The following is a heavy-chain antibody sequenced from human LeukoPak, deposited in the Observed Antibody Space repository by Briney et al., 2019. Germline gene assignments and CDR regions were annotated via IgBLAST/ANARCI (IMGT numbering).Heavy chain of an antibody. CDR2: ISSSGSTI. CDR1: GFTFSSYA. CDR3: ARDYGGSSPFDY. D-gene: IGHD4-23*01. V-gene: IGHV3-48*03. J-gene: IGHJ4*02. Sequence: GGSLRLSCAASGFTFSSYAMHWVRQAPGKGLEWVSYISSSGSTIYYADSVKGRFTISRDNAKNSLYLQMNSLRAEDTAVYYCARDYGGSSPFDYWGQGTLVTVSS.